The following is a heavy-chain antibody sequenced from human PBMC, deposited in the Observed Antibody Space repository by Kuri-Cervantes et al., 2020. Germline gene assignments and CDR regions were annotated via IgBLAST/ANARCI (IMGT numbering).Heavy chain of an antibody. Sequence: GSLRLSCTVSGGSISSYYWGWIRQPPGKGLEWIGSIYYSGSTYYNPSLKSRVTISVDTSKNQFSLKLSSVTAADTAVYYCARHCEDGYYYDSRNNWFDPWGQGTLVTVSS. V-gene: IGHV4-39*01. CDR1: GGSISSYY. J-gene: IGHJ5*02. D-gene: IGHD3-22*01. CDR3: ARHCEDGYYYDSRNNWFDP. CDR2: IYYSGST.